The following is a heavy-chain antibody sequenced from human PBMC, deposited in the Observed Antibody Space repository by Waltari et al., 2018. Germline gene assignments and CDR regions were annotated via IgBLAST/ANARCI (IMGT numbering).Heavy chain of an antibody. D-gene: IGHD6-19*01. CDR1: GYTFNDYY. Sequence: QVQLVQSGAEVKKPGASVRVSCQASGYTFNDYYLHWVRPAPGRGLEWMGWINPRSGGAHSAQKFQGRVTMTRDASINTAYMALSSLTSDDTAVYYCSRDQVAARVIDPELNWFDPWGQGTLVTVSS. CDR2: INPRSGGA. V-gene: IGHV1-2*02. J-gene: IGHJ5*02. CDR3: SRDQVAARVIDPELNWFDP.